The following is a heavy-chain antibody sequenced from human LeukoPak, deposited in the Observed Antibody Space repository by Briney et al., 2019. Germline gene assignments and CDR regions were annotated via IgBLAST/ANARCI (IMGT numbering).Heavy chain of an antibody. Sequence: PGGSLRLSCAASGFTFSSYAMSWVRQAPGKGLEWVSAISGSGGSTYYADSVKGRFTISRDNSKNTLYLQMNSLRAEDTAVYYCASAAYSSGWYGGYYFDYWGQGTLVTVSS. V-gene: IGHV3-23*01. CDR1: GFTFSSYA. J-gene: IGHJ4*02. D-gene: IGHD6-19*01. CDR2: ISGSGGST. CDR3: ASAAYSSGWYGGYYFDY.